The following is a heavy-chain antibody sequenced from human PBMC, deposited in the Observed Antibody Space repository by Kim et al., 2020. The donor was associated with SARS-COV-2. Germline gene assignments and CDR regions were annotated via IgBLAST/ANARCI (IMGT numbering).Heavy chain of an antibody. Sequence: ADPVNGRCTSARDNAKNPLCLQMNSLRAEDTAVYYCARDWAAGWFDPWGQGTLVTVSS. V-gene: IGHV3-11*01. J-gene: IGHJ5*02. D-gene: IGHD2-15*01. CDR3: ARDWAAGWFDP.